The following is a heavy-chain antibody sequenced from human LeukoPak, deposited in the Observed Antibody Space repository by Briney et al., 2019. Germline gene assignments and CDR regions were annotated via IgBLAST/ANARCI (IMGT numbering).Heavy chain of an antibody. V-gene: IGHV4-39*01. CDR1: GFSLSTSGVG. CDR3: ARQTGSGLFILP. J-gene: IGHJ4*02. CDR2: IYYSGNT. Sequence: SGPTLVKPTQTLTLTCTFSGFSLSTSGVGVGWIRQPPGKGLEWIGSIYYSGNTYYNASLKSQVSISIDTSKNQFSLRLTSVTAADTAVYYCARQTGSGLFILPGGQGTLVTVSS. D-gene: IGHD3/OR15-3a*01.